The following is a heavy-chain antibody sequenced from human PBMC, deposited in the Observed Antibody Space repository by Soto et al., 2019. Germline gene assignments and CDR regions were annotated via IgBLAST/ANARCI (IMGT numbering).Heavy chain of an antibody. CDR1: RFTFSSHA. Sequence: CLRLYCSAARFTFSSHAMSWVRQAPGKGRPWVSTISGSAGNAYYSDSGKGRFSISRVNSKSTLRLQVKSLSADVTAGYYCAKDGASGSCPTYYYFGRDGWRRGTTVAVSS. CDR3: AKDGASGSCPTYYYFGRDG. D-gene: IGHD1-26*01. V-gene: IGHV3-23*01. CDR2: ISGSAGNA. J-gene: IGHJ6*01.